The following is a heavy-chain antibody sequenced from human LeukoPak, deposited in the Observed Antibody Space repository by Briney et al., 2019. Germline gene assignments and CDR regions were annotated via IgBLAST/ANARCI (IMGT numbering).Heavy chain of an antibody. Sequence: SVKVSCKGSGGTFSSYAISWVRQAPGQGLEWMGGIIPIFGTANYAQKFQGRVTITADESTSTAYMELSSLRSEDTAVYYCARDYMTKIVVVPAEPGWFDPWGQGSLVTVSS. CDR1: GGTFSSYA. D-gene: IGHD2-2*01. CDR2: IIPIFGTA. CDR3: ARDYMTKIVVVPAEPGWFDP. V-gene: IGHV1-69*13. J-gene: IGHJ5*02.